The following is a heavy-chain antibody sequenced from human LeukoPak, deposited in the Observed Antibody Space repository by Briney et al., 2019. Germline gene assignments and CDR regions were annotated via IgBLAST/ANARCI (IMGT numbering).Heavy chain of an antibody. CDR1: GGSFSGYY. Sequence: SETLSLTCAVYGGSFSGYYWSWIRQPPGKGLEWIGEINHSGSTNYNPSLKSRVTISVDTSKNQFSLKLSSVTAADTAVYYCARDLYGSSSKWFDPWGQGTLVTVSS. J-gene: IGHJ5*02. V-gene: IGHV4-34*01. CDR2: INHSGST. CDR3: ARDLYGSSSKWFDP. D-gene: IGHD6-6*01.